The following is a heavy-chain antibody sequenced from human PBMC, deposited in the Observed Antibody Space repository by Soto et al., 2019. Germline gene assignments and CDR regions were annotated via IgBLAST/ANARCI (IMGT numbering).Heavy chain of an antibody. CDR2: ISCNSGSI. Sequence: EVQLVESVGGLVQPGRSLRLSCAASGFTFDDYAMHWVRQAPGKGLEWVSGISCNSGSIGYADSVKGRFTISRDNAKNSLYLQMNSLRAEDTALYYCAKWDDYGDRKEAFDIWCQGTMFTVSS. V-gene: IGHV3-9*01. CDR3: AKWDDYGDRKEAFDI. D-gene: IGHD4-17*01. CDR1: GFTFDDYA. J-gene: IGHJ3*02.